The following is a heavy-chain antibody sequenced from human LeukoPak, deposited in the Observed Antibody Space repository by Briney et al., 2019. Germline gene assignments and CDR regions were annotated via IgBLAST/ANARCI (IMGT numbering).Heavy chain of an antibody. CDR1: GYRFKSYL. V-gene: IGHV5-51*01. CDR3: ARGPELDLPHYYYYMAV. Sequence: GESLKISCNGFGYRFKSYLIGWVRQMPGKGLDWMGIIYPGDSDTRYSPSFQGQVTISADKSISTAYLQWSSLKASDTAMYYCARGPELDLPHYYYYMAVWGKGTTVTVSS. CDR2: IYPGDSDT. D-gene: IGHD1-7*01. J-gene: IGHJ6*03.